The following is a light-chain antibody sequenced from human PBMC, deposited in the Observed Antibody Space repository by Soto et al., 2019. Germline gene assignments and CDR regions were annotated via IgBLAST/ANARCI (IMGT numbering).Light chain of an antibody. CDR2: GAS. J-gene: IGKJ1*01. V-gene: IGKV3-15*01. CDR1: QSFSNN. Sequence: EIVMTQSPATLSVSPGERATLSCRASQSFSNNLAWFQHKPGQAPRLLIYGASTRATGIPDRFSGSGSGTEFTLTISSLQSEDFAVDYCQQYNDWPRTFGQGTKVES. CDR3: QQYNDWPRT.